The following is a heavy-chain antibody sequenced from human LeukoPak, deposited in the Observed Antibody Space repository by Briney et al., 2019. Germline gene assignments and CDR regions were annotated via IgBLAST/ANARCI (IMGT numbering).Heavy chain of an antibody. D-gene: IGHD3-22*01. CDR1: GYTFTGYY. J-gene: IGHJ4*02. CDR3: ARGGDYYDSSGYCDFDY. Sequence: ASVKVSCKASGYTFTGYYMHWVRPAPGQGLEWMGWINPNSGGTNYAQKFQGRVTMTRDTSISTAYMELSRLRSDDTAVYYCARGGDYYDSSGYCDFDYWGQGTLVTVSS. V-gene: IGHV1-2*02. CDR2: INPNSGGT.